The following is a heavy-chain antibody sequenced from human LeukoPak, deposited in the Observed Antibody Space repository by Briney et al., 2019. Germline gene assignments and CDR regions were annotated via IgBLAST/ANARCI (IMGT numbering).Heavy chain of an antibody. CDR1: GYTLTSYA. V-gene: IGHV7-4-1*02. Sequence: ASVKVSCKASGYTLTSYAMNWVRQAPGQGLEWMGWIDTNTGNPTYAQGFTGRFVFSLDTSVSTAYLQISSLKAEDTAVYYCARASVTYSSSWNWFDPWGQGTLVTVSS. J-gene: IGHJ5*02. CDR3: ARASVTYSSSWNWFDP. CDR2: IDTNTGNP. D-gene: IGHD6-13*01.